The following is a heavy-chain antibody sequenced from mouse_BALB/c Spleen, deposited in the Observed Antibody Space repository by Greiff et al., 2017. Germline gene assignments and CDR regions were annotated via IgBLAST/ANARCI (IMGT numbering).Heavy chain of an antibody. CDR1: GYTFSSYW. J-gene: IGHJ3*01. D-gene: IGHD2-1*01. V-gene: IGHV1-9*01. Sequence: LQQSGAELMKPGASVKISCKATGYTFSSYWIEWVKQRPGHGLEWIGEILPGSGSTNYNEKFKGKATFTADTSSNTAYMQLSSLTSEDSAVYYCARAGGNFWFAYWGQGTLVTVSA. CDR2: ILPGSGST. CDR3: ARAGGNFWFAY.